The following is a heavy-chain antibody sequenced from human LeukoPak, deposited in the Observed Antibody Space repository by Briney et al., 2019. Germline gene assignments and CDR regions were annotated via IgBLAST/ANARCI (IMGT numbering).Heavy chain of an antibody. D-gene: IGHD3-9*01. Sequence: SVKVSCKASGGTFSSYAISWVRRAPGQGREWMGGIIPIFGTANYAQKFQGRVTITTDESTSTAYMELSSLRSEDTAVYYCARESRPTSFDWLLPNFDYWGQGTLVTVSS. CDR2: IIPIFGTA. CDR1: GGTFSSYA. CDR3: ARESRPTSFDWLLPNFDY. V-gene: IGHV1-69*05. J-gene: IGHJ4*02.